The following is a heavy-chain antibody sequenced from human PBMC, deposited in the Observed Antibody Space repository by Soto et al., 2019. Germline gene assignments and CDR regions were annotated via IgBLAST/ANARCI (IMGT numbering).Heavy chain of an antibody. CDR2: ITPIFGTT. D-gene: IGHD3-22*01. CDR3: AREGIVGHRIAYYGIDL. CDR1: GGSFSNYV. V-gene: IGHV1-69*01. Sequence: QVHLVQSGAEVKKPGSSVKVSCKASGGSFSNYVVTWVRQAPGQGLEWMGAITPIFGTTNYAQKFYDRVTITVDEAATTAYMQLSSLRSDDTAVYFCAREGIVGHRIAYYGIDLLVQGTAVLVSS. J-gene: IGHJ6*02.